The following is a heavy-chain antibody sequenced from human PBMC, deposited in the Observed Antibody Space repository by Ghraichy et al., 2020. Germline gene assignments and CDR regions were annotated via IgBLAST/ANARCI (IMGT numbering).Heavy chain of an antibody. D-gene: IGHD3-10*01. CDR2: ISSSSSTI. Sequence: ESLNISCAASGFTFSSYSMNWVRQAPGKGLEWVSYISSSSSTIYYADSVKGRFTISRDNAKNSLYLQMNSLRAEDTAVYYCARLREVRGVISSRYYYYYMDVWGKGTTVTVSS. J-gene: IGHJ6*03. CDR3: ARLREVRGVISSRYYYYYMDV. CDR1: GFTFSSYS. V-gene: IGHV3-48*01.